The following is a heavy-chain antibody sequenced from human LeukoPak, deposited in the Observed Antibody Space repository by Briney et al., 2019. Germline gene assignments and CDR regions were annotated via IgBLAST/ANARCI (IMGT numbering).Heavy chain of an antibody. J-gene: IGHJ3*01. CDR1: GYTFTSYA. Sequence: ASVKVSCKASGYTFTSYAMHWVRQAPGQRLEWMGWINAGNGNTKYSQKFQGRVTITRDTSASTAYMELSSLRSEDTAVYYCARDLIGSSWYGGGMDVWGQGTMVTVSS. CDR3: ARDLIGSSWYGGGMDV. CDR2: INAGNGNT. V-gene: IGHV1-3*01. D-gene: IGHD6-13*01.